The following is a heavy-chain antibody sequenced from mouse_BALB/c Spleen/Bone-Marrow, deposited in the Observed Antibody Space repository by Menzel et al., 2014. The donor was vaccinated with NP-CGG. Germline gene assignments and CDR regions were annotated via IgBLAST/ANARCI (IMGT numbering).Heavy chain of an antibody. J-gene: IGHJ3*01. Sequence: EVQLVESGGGLVQPKGSLKLSCAASGFTFNSNAMNWVRQAPGKGLEWVARIRSKSNNYAIYYADSVKDRFTISRDDSQSILYLQINNLKTEDTAMYYCVSGQLGLRTLFAYWGQGTLVTVSA. CDR2: IRSKSNNYAI. D-gene: IGHD3-1*01. CDR1: GFTFNSNA. V-gene: IGHV10S3*01. CDR3: VSGQLGLRTLFAY.